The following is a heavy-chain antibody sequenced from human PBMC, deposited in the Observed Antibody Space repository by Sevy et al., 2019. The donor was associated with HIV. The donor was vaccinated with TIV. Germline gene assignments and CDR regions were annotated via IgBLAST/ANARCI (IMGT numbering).Heavy chain of an antibody. CDR2: ISAYNGNT. Sequence: ASVKVSCKASGYTFTSYGISWVRQAPGQGLEWMGWISAYNGNTNYAQKLQGRVTMTTDTSTSTAYMELRSLRPDDTAVYYCARDGGLGDYGSDYYYGMDVWGQGTTVTVSS. V-gene: IGHV1-18*01. D-gene: IGHD4-17*01. J-gene: IGHJ6*02. CDR3: ARDGGLGDYGSDYYYGMDV. CDR1: GYTFTSYG.